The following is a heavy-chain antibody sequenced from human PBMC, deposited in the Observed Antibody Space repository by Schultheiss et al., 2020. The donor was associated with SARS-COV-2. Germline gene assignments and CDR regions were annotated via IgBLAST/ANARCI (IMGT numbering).Heavy chain of an antibody. CDR1: GFTFDDYA. V-gene: IGHV3-9*01. D-gene: IGHD4-11*01. CDR2: ISWNSGSI. CDR3: AKDADYSQQDY. J-gene: IGHJ4*02. Sequence: GGSLRLSCAASGFTFDDYAMHWVRQAPGKGLEWVSGISWNSGSIGYADSVKGRFTISRDNAKNSLYLQMNSLRAEDTALYYCAKDADYSQQDYWGQGTLVTVSS.